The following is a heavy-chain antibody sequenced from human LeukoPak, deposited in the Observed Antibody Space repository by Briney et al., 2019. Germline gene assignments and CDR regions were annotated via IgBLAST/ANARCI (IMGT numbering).Heavy chain of an antibody. CDR1: GGSISSSNYY. D-gene: IGHD3-16*01. CDR3: ARHYVYSPFAY. V-gene: IGHV4-39*01. J-gene: IGHJ4*02. CDR2: IYYSGST. Sequence: SETLSLTCTVSGGSISSSNYYWGWIRQPRGKGLEWIGSIYYSGSTYYNPSLKSRVTISVDTSKNQFSLNLTSVTASDTAVFYCARHYVYSPFAYWGQGTLFTVSS.